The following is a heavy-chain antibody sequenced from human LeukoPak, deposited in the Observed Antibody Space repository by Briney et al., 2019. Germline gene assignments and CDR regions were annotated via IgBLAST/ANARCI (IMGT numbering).Heavy chain of an antibody. V-gene: IGHV3-48*01. CDR1: GFTFSSYS. Sequence: GGSLRLSCAASGFTFSSYSMNWVRQAPGKGLEWVSYISSSSTIYYADSVKGRFTISRDNAKNSLYLQMNSLRAEDTAVYYCARDPSPDYYGSGSYYRGDYWGQGTLVTVSS. CDR3: ARDPSPDYYGSGSYYRGDY. J-gene: IGHJ4*02. D-gene: IGHD3-10*01. CDR2: ISSSSTI.